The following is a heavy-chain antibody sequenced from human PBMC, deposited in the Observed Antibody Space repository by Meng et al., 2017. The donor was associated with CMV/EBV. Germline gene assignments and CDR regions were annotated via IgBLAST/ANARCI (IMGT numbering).Heavy chain of an antibody. V-gene: IGHV3-30-3*01. Sequence: SCAASGFTFSSYAMHWVRQAPGKGLEWVAVISYDGSNKYYADSVKGRFTISRDNSKNTLYLQMNSLRAEDTAVYYCARDEQVQLLYDYYYGMDVWGQGTTVTVSS. CDR2: ISYDGSNK. CDR1: GFTFSSYA. J-gene: IGHJ6*02. D-gene: IGHD2-2*01. CDR3: ARDEQVQLLYDYYYGMDV.